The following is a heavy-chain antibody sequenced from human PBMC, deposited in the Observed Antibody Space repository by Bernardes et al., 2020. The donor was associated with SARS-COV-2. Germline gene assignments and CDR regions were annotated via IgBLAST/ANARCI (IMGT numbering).Heavy chain of an antibody. D-gene: IGHD3-9*01. J-gene: IGHJ3*02. CDR1: GGTFSSYA. Sequence: SVKVSCKASGGTFSSYAISWVRQAPGQGLEWMGRIIPILGIANYAQKFQGRVTITADKSTSTAYMELSSLRSEDTAVYYCATNPADKGDAFDIWGQGTMVTVSS. V-gene: IGHV1-69*04. CDR2: IIPILGIA. CDR3: ATNPADKGDAFDI.